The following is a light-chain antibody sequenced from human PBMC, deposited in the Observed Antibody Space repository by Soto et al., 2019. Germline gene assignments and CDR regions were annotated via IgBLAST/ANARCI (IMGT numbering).Light chain of an antibody. J-gene: IGKJ4*01. CDR3: QQYGSSPLT. Sequence: LVLTQSPGTLSLSPGERATLSCRASQSVSSSYLAWYQQKPGQAPRLIIYGVSSRATGIPDRFSGSGSGIDFTLTISRLEPEDFAVYYCQQYGSSPLTFGGGTKVEIK. CDR2: GVS. V-gene: IGKV3-20*01. CDR1: QSVSSSY.